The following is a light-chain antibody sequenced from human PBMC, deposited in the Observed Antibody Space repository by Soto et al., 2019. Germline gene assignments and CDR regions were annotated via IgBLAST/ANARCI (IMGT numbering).Light chain of an antibody. V-gene: IGLV2-14*01. CDR2: EVT. J-gene: IGLJ1*01. CDR1: STDVGGSNY. Sequence: QSALAQPSSLAGSPGQSITISCTGTSTDVGGSNYVSWYQHPSGKAPKLLIYEVTNRPSGLSDRFSGSKSVNPDSLTISGLQAEDESDYYCSLYTSENTYVLGTASKVTVL. CDR3: SLYTSENTYV.